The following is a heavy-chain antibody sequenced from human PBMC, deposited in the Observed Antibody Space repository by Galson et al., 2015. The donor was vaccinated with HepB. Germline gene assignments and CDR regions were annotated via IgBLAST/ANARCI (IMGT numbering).Heavy chain of an antibody. V-gene: IGHV4-4*07. Sequence: QPAGGGLEWIGRIYGSGTTYNNPSLNSRVTMSLGRYNNQFSLNMISMTAADSAVYYCARGRNGHNDFDSWGQGTLVTVSS. CDR3: ARGRNGHNDFDS. CDR2: IYGSGTT. J-gene: IGHJ4*02. D-gene: IGHD5-24*01.